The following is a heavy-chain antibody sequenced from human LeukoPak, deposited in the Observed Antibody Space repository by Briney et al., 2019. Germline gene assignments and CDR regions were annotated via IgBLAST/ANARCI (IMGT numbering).Heavy chain of an antibody. D-gene: IGHD3-3*01. CDR3: ARLLRYFDV. J-gene: IGHJ4*02. V-gene: IGHV4-61*02. CDR1: GGSISSGSYY. Sequence: PSQTLSLTCTVSGGSISSGSYYWSWIRQPAGKGLEWIGRIYTSGSTNYNPSLKSRLTISVDTSNNQFSLTIKSVTAADTAVYYCARLLRYFDVWGQGILVTVSS. CDR2: IYTSGST.